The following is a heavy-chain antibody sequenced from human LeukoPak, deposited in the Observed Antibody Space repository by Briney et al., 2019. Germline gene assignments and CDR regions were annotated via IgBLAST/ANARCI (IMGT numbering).Heavy chain of an antibody. D-gene: IGHD6-19*01. CDR3: ARGWGAVAAPTSFYYFDY. J-gene: IGHJ4*02. V-gene: IGHV4-39*07. CDR2: IYYSGST. Sequence: SETLSLTCTVSDGSIISSSYYWGWIRQPPGKGLEWIGSIYYSGSTSYNPSLKSRVTISVATSKNQFSLRLSSVTAADTAVYYCARGWGAVAAPTSFYYFDYWGQGTLVTVSS. CDR1: DGSIISSSYY.